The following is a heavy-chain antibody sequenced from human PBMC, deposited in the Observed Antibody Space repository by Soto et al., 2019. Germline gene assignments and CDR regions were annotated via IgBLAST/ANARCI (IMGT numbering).Heavy chain of an antibody. D-gene: IGHD6-19*01. V-gene: IGHV1-69*12. J-gene: IGHJ6*02. Sequence: QVQLVQSGAEVKKPGSSVKVSCKASGGTFSSYAISWVRQAPGQGLEWMGGIIPIFGTANYAQKFQGRVTITADESASTAYMELSSLRSEDAAVYYCARGADSSGWYIPAPYDVWGQGTTVTVSS. CDR2: IIPIFGTA. CDR3: ARGADSSGWYIPAPYDV. CDR1: GGTFSSYA.